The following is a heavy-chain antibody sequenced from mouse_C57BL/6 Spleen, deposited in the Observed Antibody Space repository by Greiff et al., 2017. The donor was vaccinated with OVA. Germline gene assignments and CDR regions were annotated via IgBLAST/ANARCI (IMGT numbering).Heavy chain of an antibody. CDR2: INPSTGGT. CDR3: ARDYDSYFDY. D-gene: IGHD2-4*01. J-gene: IGHJ2*01. Sequence: EVQGVESGPELVKPGASVKISCKASGYSFTGYYMNWVKQSPEKSLEWIGEINPSTGGTTYNQKFKAKATLTVDKSSSTAYMQLKSLTSEDSAVYYCARDYDSYFDYWGQGTTLTVSP. V-gene: IGHV1-42*01. CDR1: GYSFTGYY.